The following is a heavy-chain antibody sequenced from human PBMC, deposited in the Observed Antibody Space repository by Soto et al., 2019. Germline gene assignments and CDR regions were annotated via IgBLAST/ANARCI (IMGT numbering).Heavy chain of an antibody. CDR1: GYTFTSYY. CDR2: INPSGGST. V-gene: IGHV1-46*01. Sequence: QVQLVQSGAEVKKPGASVKVSCKASGYTFTSYYIHWVRQAPGQGLEWMGTINPSGGSTTYALKFQGRVTMTRDTSTNTVYMELSSLGSEDTAVYYCARGRSSAFDIWGQGTMVTVSS. J-gene: IGHJ3*02. CDR3: ARGRSSAFDI.